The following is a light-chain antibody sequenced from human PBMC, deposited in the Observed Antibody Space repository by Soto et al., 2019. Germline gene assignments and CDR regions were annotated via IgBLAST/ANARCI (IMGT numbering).Light chain of an antibody. Sequence: SPSSLSPSVRDKVTITCRASQSISRYLNWDQQRPGQAPMFLIYAASSLESVVPSRFSGSGFGTDFTLTISSLQPEDFATYYCQQSHSTPLTFGGGTKVDIK. CDR2: AAS. J-gene: IGKJ4*01. V-gene: IGKV1-39*01. CDR1: QSISRY. CDR3: QQSHSTPLT.